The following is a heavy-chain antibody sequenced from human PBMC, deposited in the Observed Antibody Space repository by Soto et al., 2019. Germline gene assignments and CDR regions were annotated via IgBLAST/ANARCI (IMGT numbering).Heavy chain of an antibody. CDR1: GFTFGDYA. CDR3: TRAPVPGAPLPTDYYYYGMDV. Sequence: SLRLSCTASGFTFGDYAMSWVRQAPGNGLEWVGVIRSKAYGGTTEYAASVKGRFTISRDDSKSIAYLQMNSLKTEDTAVYYCTRAPVPGAPLPTDYYYYGMDVWGQGTTVTVSS. J-gene: IGHJ6*02. D-gene: IGHD1-26*01. CDR2: IRSKAYGGTT. V-gene: IGHV3-49*04.